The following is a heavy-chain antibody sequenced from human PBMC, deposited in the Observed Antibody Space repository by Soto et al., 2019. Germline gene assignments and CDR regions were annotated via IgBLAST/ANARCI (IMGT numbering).Heavy chain of an antibody. CDR2: IRGSGGST. J-gene: IGHJ4*02. CDR3: AKPRWFGELLSPHYFDY. Sequence: GGSLRLSCAASGFTFSSYAMSWVRQAPGKGLEWVSAIRGSGGSTYYADSVKGRFTISRDNSKNTLYLQMNSLRAEDTAVYYCAKPRWFGELLSPHYFDYWGQGTLVTVSS. CDR1: GFTFSSYA. V-gene: IGHV3-23*01. D-gene: IGHD3-10*01.